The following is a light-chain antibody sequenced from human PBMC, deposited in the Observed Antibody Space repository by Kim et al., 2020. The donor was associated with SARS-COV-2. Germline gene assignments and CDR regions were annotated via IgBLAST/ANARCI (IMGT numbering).Light chain of an antibody. Sequence: DIQMTQSPSTLSASVGDRVTITCRASQDINIWLAWYQQKPGKAPNLLIYKASSLQSGVPSRFSGSGSGTEFTLTISSLQPDDFATYYCQQYNSYRFTFGPGTKVDIK. CDR1: QDINIW. CDR3: QQYNSYRFT. J-gene: IGKJ3*01. V-gene: IGKV1-5*03. CDR2: KAS.